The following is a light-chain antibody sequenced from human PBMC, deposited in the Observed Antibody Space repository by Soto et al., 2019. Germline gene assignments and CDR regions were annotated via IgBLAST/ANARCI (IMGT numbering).Light chain of an antibody. CDR3: PAWDDSLNGYV. V-gene: IGLV1-44*01. Sequence: QSVPTQPHSTPGTPGQRFRISCSGSISNIASNAVTWYQHLPGTAPKLLIYNNSQRPSLVPDRFSGSKYGTSASLAMSGLQSEDGADYYCPAWDDSLNGYVFGTGTKVTVL. CDR2: NNS. J-gene: IGLJ1*01. CDR1: ISNIASNA.